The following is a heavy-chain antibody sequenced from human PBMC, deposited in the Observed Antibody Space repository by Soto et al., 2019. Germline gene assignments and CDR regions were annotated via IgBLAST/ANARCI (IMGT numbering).Heavy chain of an antibody. D-gene: IGHD3-3*01. V-gene: IGHV1-2*02. CDR3: ARVIGTLYDFWSGYYTGPYYGMDV. Sequence: ASVKVSCKASGYTFTGYYMHWVRQAPGQGLEWMGWINPNSGGTNYAQKFQGRVTMTRDTSISTAYMELSRLRSDDTAVYYCARVIGTLYDFWSGYYTGPYYGMDVWGQGTTVTVSS. CDR2: INPNSGGT. CDR1: GYTFTGYY. J-gene: IGHJ6*02.